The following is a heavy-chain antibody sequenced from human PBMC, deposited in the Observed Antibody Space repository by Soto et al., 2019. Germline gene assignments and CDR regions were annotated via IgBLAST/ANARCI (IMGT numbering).Heavy chain of an antibody. CDR3: AMVDKYVTPTPQDV. D-gene: IGHD5-12*01. J-gene: IGHJ6*02. Sequence: QVQLVQSGDEVRKPGSSVKVSCKASGYIFVNYGIAWVRQAPGQGLEWRGWIRPYSGNTHYASKVQGRLTMSTDTSTSTAYRDLGSLTSDDTAVYYCAMVDKYVTPTPQDVWGQGTTVTVSS. V-gene: IGHV1-18*01. CDR1: GYIFVNYG. CDR2: IRPYSGNT.